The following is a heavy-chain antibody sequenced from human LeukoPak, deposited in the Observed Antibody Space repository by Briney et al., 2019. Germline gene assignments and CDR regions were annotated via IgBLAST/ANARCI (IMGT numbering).Heavy chain of an antibody. J-gene: IGHJ3*02. Sequence: PGGPLRLSCAASGFTFSSYWMHWVRQAPGKGLVWVSRINSDGSSTSYADSVKGRFTISRDNAKNTLYLQMNSLRAEDTAVYYCARDVKGYCSGGSCYPDAFDIWGQGTIVTVSS. D-gene: IGHD2-15*01. V-gene: IGHV3-74*01. CDR2: INSDGSST. CDR3: ARDVKGYCSGGSCYPDAFDI. CDR1: GFTFSSYW.